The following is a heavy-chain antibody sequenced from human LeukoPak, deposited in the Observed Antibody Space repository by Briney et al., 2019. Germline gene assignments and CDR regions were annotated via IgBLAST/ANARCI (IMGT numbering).Heavy chain of an antibody. D-gene: IGHD3-22*01. Sequence: SETLSLTCTVSGGSISSGDYYWSWIRQPPGKGLEWIGHIYYSGSTYYNPSLKSRVTISVDTSKNQFSLKLSSVTAADTAVYYCARGLGYDSSFDYWGQGTLVTVSS. CDR3: ARGLGYDSSFDY. J-gene: IGHJ4*02. CDR1: GGSISSGDYY. CDR2: IYYSGST. V-gene: IGHV4-30-4*01.